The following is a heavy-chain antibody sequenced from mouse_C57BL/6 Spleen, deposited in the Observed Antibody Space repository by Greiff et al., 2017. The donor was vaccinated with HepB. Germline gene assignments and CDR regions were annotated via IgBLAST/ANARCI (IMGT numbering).Heavy chain of an antibody. D-gene: IGHD1-1*01. V-gene: IGHV1-85*01. Sequence: VQLQQSGPELVKPGASVKLSCKASGYTFTSYEINWVKQRPGQGLEWIGWIYPRDGSTKYNEKFKGKATLTVDTSSSTAYMELHSLTSADSAVYFCAREDYYGFYAMDYWGQGTSVTVSS. CDR2: IYPRDGST. CDR1: GYTFTSYE. J-gene: IGHJ4*01. CDR3: AREDYYGFYAMDY.